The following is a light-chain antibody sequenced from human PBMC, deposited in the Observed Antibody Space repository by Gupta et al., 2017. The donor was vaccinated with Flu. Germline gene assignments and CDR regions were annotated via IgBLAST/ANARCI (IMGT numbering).Light chain of an antibody. Sequence: ITSTVTDTRLGCCKYVSWCQQHPVEPPNLIIYDIIRRPSAVPDRFSGSKSGVTAALTITRLQAEDDAAYYSCSDTVSNTDWVFGGGTTLTV. CDR2: DII. V-gene: IGLV2-11*03. J-gene: IGLJ3*02. CDR1: DTRLGCCKY. CDR3: CSDTVSNTDWV.